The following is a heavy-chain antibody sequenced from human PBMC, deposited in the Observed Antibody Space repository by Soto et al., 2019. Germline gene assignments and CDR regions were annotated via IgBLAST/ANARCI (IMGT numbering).Heavy chain of an antibody. J-gene: IGHJ4*02. CDR2: ISRDGSNK. CDR1: GFTFSRYA. Sequence: GGSLRLSCAASGFTFSRYAIHWVRQAPGKGLEWVAVISRDGSNKYYVDSVKGRFTISRDNSKNTLYLQMNSLRDEDTAVYYCARSRNSAVAESFDFWGKGTLVTVSP. CDR3: ARSRNSAVAESFDF. V-gene: IGHV3-30*04. D-gene: IGHD3-10*01.